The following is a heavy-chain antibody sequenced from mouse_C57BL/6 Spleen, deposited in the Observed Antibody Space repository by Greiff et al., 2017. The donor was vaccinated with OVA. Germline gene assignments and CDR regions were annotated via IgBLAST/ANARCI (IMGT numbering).Heavy chain of an antibody. D-gene: IGHD1-1*02. V-gene: IGHV14-1*01. Sequence: VQLKESGAELVRPGASVTLSCTASGFNIKDYYMHWVKQRPEQGLEWIGRIDPGGGDTEYAPMFPGKATMTADTSSNTAYLQLSSLTSEDTADYYCTTSGSYGAMDYWGQGTSVTVSS. J-gene: IGHJ4*01. CDR2: IDPGGGDT. CDR1: GFNIKDYY. CDR3: TTSGSYGAMDY.